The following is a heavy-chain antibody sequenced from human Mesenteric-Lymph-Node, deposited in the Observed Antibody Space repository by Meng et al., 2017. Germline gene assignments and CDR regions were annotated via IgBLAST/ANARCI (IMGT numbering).Heavy chain of an antibody. CDR1: GDSVSSKTAT. CDR2: TYYRSKWFI. Sequence: SQTLSLTCAISGDSVSSKTATWNWIRQSPSRGLEWLGRTYYRSKWFIDYSESVKSRIVVNPDTSKNQFSLQLNSVTPEDTAVYYCARDPPGILSVFDVWGQGTLVTVSS. J-gene: IGHJ3*01. CDR3: ARDPPGILSVFDV. D-gene: IGHD1-26*01. V-gene: IGHV6-1*01.